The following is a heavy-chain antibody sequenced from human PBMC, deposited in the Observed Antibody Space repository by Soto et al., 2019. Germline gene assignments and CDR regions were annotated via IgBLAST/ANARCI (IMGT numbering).Heavy chain of an antibody. CDR1: GYSFTSNA. D-gene: IGHD3-16*02. Sequence: QVQLVQSGAEVKKPGASVKVSCKASGYSFTSNAITWVRQAPGQGLEWMGRISAYDGSTNYAQKFQGRVTMTTDASTITAYLEVGRLTSDDTAVYYCARVWGSYRAPSGGAGLDPRGQGTLVTVSS. J-gene: IGHJ5*02. CDR3: ARVWGSYRAPSGGAGLDP. CDR2: ISAYDGST. V-gene: IGHV1-18*04.